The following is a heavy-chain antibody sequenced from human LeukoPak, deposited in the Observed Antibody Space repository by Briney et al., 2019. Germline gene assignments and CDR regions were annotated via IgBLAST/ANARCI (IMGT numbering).Heavy chain of an antibody. V-gene: IGHV3-7*01. CDR2: IKRDGSEQ. CDR1: GFTFSSYW. Sequence: PGGSLRLSCAASGFTFSSYWMSWVRQAPGKGLEWVGNIKRDGSEQYYVDSVKGRFTISRDNAKNSQYLQIISLRAEDTAVYYCARDRGSSGWYFPFDYWGQGSLVTVSS. CDR3: ARDRGSSGWYFPFDY. D-gene: IGHD6-19*01. J-gene: IGHJ4*02.